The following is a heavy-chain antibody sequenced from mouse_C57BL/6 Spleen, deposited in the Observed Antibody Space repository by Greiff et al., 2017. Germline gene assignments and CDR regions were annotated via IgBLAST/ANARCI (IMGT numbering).Heavy chain of an antibody. CDR1: GYAFSSSW. D-gene: IGHD2-4*01. CDR2: IYPGDGDT. J-gene: IGHJ3*01. V-gene: IGHV1-82*01. Sequence: QVQLQQSGPELVKPGASVKISCKASGYAFSSSWMNWVKQRPGKGLEWIGRIYPGDGDTNYNGKFKGKATLTADKSSSTAYMQLSSLTSEDSAVXFCAREDAYDYDWFAYWGQGTLVTVSA. CDR3: AREDAYDYDWFAY.